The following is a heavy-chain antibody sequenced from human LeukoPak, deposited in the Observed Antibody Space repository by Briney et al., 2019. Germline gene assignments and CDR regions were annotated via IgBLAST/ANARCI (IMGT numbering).Heavy chain of an antibody. Sequence: ASVKVSCKASGYXFTGYYMHWVRQAPGQGLEWMGWINPNSGGTNYAQKFQGRVTMTRDTSISTAYMELSRLRSDDMAVYYCARDKPTLPSGGADYGMDVWGQGTTVTVSS. CDR1: GYXFTGYY. V-gene: IGHV1-2*02. J-gene: IGHJ6*02. CDR2: INPNSGGT. CDR3: ARDKPTLPSGGADYGMDV. D-gene: IGHD3-16*01.